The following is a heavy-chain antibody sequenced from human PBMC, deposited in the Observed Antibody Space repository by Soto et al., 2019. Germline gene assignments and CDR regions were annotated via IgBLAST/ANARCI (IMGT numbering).Heavy chain of an antibody. J-gene: IGHJ6*02. CDR1: GGTFSSYT. Sequence: QVQLVQSGAEVKKPGSSVKVSCKASGGTFSSYTISWVRQAPGQGLEWMGRIIPILGIANYAQKFQGRVTINTDKSTSTAHMALSSLRSADTAVYYCARAPRVPAAMGYDYYGMDVWGQGTTVTVSS. CDR3: ARAPRVPAAMGYDYYGMDV. D-gene: IGHD2-2*01. CDR2: IIPILGIA. V-gene: IGHV1-69*02.